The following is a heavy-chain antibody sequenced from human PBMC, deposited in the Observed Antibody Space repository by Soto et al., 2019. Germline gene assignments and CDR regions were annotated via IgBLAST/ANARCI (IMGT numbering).Heavy chain of an antibody. J-gene: IGHJ5*02. CDR2: IIPLFGTT. D-gene: IGHD6-13*01. CDR3: ARAHGSSWYNWFDP. CDR1: GGTFSSYA. Sequence: SVKVSCKASGGTFSSYAISWVRQVPGRGLEWMGGIIPLFGTTNYAQKFRGRVTVTADESTSTVYMEVRSLRSEDTAVYYCARAHGSSWYNWFDPWGQGTLVTVSS. V-gene: IGHV1-69*13.